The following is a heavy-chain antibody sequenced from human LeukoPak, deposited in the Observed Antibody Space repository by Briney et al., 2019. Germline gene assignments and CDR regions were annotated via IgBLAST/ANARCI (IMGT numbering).Heavy chain of an antibody. CDR2: FSGSGGST. D-gene: IGHD4/OR15-4a*01. J-gene: IGHJ4*02. V-gene: IGHV3-23*01. Sequence: GGSLRLSCAVSGFTFSSYAMSWVRQAPGKGLEWVSAFSGSGGSTYYADSAKGRFTISRDNSKNTLFLQMNSLRAEDTAVYYCARSGLSRFDYWGQGTLVTVSS. CDR3: ARSGLSRFDY. CDR1: GFTFSSYA.